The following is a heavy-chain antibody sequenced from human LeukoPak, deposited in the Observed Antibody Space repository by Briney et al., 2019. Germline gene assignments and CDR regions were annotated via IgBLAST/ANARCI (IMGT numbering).Heavy chain of an antibody. CDR3: ARGRPLVVIIPLYWYFDL. CDR1: GGSFSGYY. J-gene: IGHJ2*01. CDR2: INHSGST. Sequence: PSETLSLTCAVYGGSFSGYYWSWIRQPPGKGLEWIGEINHSGSTNYNPSLKSRATISVDTSKNQFSLKLSSVTAADTAVYYCARGRPLVVIIPLYWYFDLWGRGTLVTVSS. D-gene: IGHD3-3*01. V-gene: IGHV4-34*01.